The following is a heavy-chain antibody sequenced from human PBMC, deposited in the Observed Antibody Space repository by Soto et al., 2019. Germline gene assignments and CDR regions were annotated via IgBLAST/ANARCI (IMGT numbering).Heavy chain of an antibody. CDR1: GDSVSSSNYY. CDR3: ARGLLMSYNWFYP. J-gene: IGHJ5*02. D-gene: IGHD3-22*01. V-gene: IGHV4-39*07. CDR2: ILHGGNT. Sequence: SETLSLTCSVSGDSVSSSNYYWGRIRHPPGRGLEWIGSILHGGNTYYNPSLKSRVTISVDTSKNQFSLKLSSVTAADTAVYYCARGLLMSYNWFYPWGQGTLVTVSS.